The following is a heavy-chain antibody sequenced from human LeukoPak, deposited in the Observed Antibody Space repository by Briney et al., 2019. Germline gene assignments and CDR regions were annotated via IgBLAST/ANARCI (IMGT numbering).Heavy chain of an antibody. CDR1: GYTFTNYH. CDR2: MNPNNGDS. V-gene: IGHV1-8*03. D-gene: IGHD6-25*01. CDR3: ARTTSFTASGYDY. J-gene: IGHJ4*02. Sequence: SVTVSCKASGYTFTNYHINWVRQATGQGLEWMGWMNPNNGDSGYAQKFQGRVTITRDTSISTSYMELRSLRSDDTAVYFCARTTSFTASGYDYWGQGTLVTVSS.